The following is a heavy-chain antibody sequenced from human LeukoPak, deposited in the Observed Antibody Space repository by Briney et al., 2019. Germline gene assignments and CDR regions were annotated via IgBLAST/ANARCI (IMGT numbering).Heavy chain of an antibody. Sequence: GGSLRLSCAASGFTFSSYAVSWVRQAPGKGLEWVSSISGSGGSIYSADSVKGRFTISRDNSKNTLYLQMNSLRAEDTALYYCAKDRSCTNDICHGDFDYWGQGTLVTVSS. D-gene: IGHD2-8*01. CDR2: ISGSGGSI. V-gene: IGHV3-23*01. CDR3: AKDRSCTNDICHGDFDY. CDR1: GFTFSSYA. J-gene: IGHJ4*02.